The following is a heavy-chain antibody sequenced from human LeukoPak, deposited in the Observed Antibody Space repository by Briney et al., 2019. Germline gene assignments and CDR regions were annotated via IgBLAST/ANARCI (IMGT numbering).Heavy chain of an antibody. V-gene: IGHV4-39*07. Sequence: SETLSLTCTVSGGYISSSSYYWGWIRQPPGKGLEWIGSIYYSGSTYYNPSLKSRVTISVDTSKNQFSLKLSSVTAADTAVYYCARVRGYSSGWYPDYWGQGTLVTVSS. CDR2: IYYSGST. J-gene: IGHJ4*02. CDR1: GGYISSSSYY. CDR3: ARVRGYSSGWYPDY. D-gene: IGHD6-19*01.